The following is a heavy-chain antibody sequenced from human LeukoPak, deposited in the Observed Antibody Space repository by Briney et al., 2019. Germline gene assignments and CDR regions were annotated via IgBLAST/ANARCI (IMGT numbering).Heavy chain of an antibody. CDR2: ISGSAGST. D-gene: IGHD6-19*01. CDR1: GFTFSSYA. J-gene: IGHJ4*03. CDR3: ARRDTAVDFDY. V-gene: IGHV3-23*01. Sequence: GGSLRLSYAASGFTFSSYAMSWVRQAPGKGLEWVSGISGSAGSTFYADSVKGRFTISRDNSRNTLFLQMNSLRADDTAVYYCARRDTAVDFDYWGQGTTVTVSS.